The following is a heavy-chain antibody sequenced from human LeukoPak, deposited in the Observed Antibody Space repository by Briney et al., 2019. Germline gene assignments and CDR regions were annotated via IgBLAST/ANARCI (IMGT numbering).Heavy chain of an antibody. CDR1: GFTFSSYA. V-gene: IGHV3-23*01. CDR3: AKPRLTGTTLRSDFDY. CDR2: ISGSGGST. Sequence: TGGSLRLSCAASGFTFSSYAMSWVRQAPGKGLEWVSAISGSGGSTYYADSAKGRFTISRDNSKNTLYLQMNSLRAEDTAIFYCAKPRLTGTTLRSDFDYWGQGTLVTVSS. J-gene: IGHJ4*02. D-gene: IGHD1-14*01.